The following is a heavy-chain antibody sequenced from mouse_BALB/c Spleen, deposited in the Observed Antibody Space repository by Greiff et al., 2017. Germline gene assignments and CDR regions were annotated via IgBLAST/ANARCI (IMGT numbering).Heavy chain of an antibody. J-gene: IGHJ3*01. CDR1: GFNIKDTY. D-gene: IGHD1-1*01. CDR3: APYGSSSAWFAY. Sequence: VQLQQSGAELVKPGASVKLSCTASGFNIKDTYMHWVKQRPEQGLEWIGRIDPANGNTKYDPKFQGKATITADTSSNTAYLQLSSLTSEDTAVYYCAPYGSSSAWFAYWGQGTLVTVAA. CDR2: IDPANGNT. V-gene: IGHV14-3*02.